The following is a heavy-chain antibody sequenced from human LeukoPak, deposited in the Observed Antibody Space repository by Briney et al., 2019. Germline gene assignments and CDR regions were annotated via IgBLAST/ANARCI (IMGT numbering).Heavy chain of an antibody. J-gene: IGHJ4*02. D-gene: IGHD3-16*01. CDR3: VGEIGPRSFDY. V-gene: IGHV3-30-3*01. CDR1: GFTFSGYA. Sequence: GGSLRLSCAASGFTFSGYAMHWARQAPGKGLEWVAVISYDGSSKYYADSVKGRFTISRDNSINALYLQMNSLRLDDTAVYYCVGEIGPRSFDYWGQGTLVTVSS. CDR2: ISYDGSSK.